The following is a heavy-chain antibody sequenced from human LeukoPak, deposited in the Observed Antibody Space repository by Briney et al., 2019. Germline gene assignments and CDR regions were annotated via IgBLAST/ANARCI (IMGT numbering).Heavy chain of an antibody. D-gene: IGHD3-3*01. CDR2: ISSSGSTI. CDR3: ARVYDFWSGLSTYYFDY. CDR1: GFTFSDYY. J-gene: IGHJ4*02. V-gene: IGHV3-11*01. Sequence: SGGSLRLSCAASGFTFSDYYMSWIRQAPGKGLEWVSYISSSGSTIYYADSVKGRFTISGDNAKNSLYLQMNSLRAEDTAVYYCARVYDFWSGLSTYYFDYWGQGTLVTVSS.